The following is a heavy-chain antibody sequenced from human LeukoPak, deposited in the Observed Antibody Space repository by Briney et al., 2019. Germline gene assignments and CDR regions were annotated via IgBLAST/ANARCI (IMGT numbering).Heavy chain of an antibody. CDR2: IYTSGST. J-gene: IGHJ3*02. D-gene: IGHD3-22*01. CDR1: GGSISSYY. V-gene: IGHV4-4*09. CDR3: ARHLNFGSSGYYPNDAFDI. Sequence: SETLSLTCTVSGGSISSYYWSRIRQPPGKGLEWIGYIYTSGSTNYNPSLKSRVTISVDTSKNQFSLKLSSVTAADTAVYYCARHLNFGSSGYYPNDAFDIWGQGTMVTVSS.